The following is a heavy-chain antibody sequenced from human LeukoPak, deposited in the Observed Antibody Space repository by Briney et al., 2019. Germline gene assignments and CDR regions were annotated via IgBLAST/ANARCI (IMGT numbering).Heavy chain of an antibody. CDR2: IIPSDGFT. D-gene: IGHD4-17*01. CDR3: ARDRHGESYYYLY. Sequence: GASVKVSCKASGYTFSSYYVHWVRQAPGQGLEWMGMIIPSDGFTSYAQKFQGRVTMTRDTSTSTVYMELSSLRSEDTAVYYCARDRHGESYYYLYWGQGTLVTVSS. J-gene: IGHJ4*02. V-gene: IGHV1-46*01. CDR1: GYTFSSYY.